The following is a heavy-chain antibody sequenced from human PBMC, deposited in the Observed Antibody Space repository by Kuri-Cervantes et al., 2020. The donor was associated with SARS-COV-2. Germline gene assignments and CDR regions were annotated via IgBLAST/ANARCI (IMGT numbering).Heavy chain of an antibody. CDR1: GYSISSSYY. CDR3: ARDSESGGYSGYDLSY. V-gene: IGHV4-38-2*02. CDR2: IYYSGST. J-gene: IGHJ4*02. D-gene: IGHD5-12*01. Sequence: ESLKISCTVSGYSISSSYYWGWIRQPPGKGLEWIGSIYYSGSTYYNPSLKSRVTISVDTSKNQFSLKLSSVTAADTAVYYCARDSESGGYSGYDLSYWGQGTLVTVSS.